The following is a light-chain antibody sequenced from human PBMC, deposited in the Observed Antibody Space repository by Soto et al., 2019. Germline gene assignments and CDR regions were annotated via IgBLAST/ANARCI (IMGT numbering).Light chain of an antibody. CDR1: SGSIASNY. Sequence: NFMLTQPHSVSESPGKTVTISCTRSSGSIASNYVQWYQQRPGSAPTTVIYEDNQRPSGVPDRFSGSIDSSSNSASLTISGLKTEDEADYYCQSYDRSLQVVFGGGTKLTVL. CDR3: QSYDRSLQVV. CDR2: EDN. J-gene: IGLJ2*01. V-gene: IGLV6-57*04.